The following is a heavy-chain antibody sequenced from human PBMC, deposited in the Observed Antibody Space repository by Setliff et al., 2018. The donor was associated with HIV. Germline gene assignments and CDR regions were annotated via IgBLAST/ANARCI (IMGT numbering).Heavy chain of an antibody. J-gene: IGHJ4*02. CDR2: INYSGKT. CDR1: GGSFSGFY. CDR3: ARASFYFESSRYYSTVSGFDY. V-gene: IGHV4-34*01. D-gene: IGHD3-22*01. Sequence: SETLSLTCGISGGSFSGFYWAWIRQPPGKGLEWIGEINYSGKTNKNPSLKSRVTISADTSRTQFSLNLISVTAADTAIYFCARASFYFESSRYYSTVSGFDYWGQGTLVTVSS.